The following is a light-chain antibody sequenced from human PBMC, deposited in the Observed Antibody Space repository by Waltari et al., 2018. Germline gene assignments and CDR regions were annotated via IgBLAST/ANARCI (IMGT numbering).Light chain of an antibody. Sequence: EVVVTQSPGTLSWSPGERATLSCRASESCSSSYIAWYPHKSGQAPRLLIFAASSRATGIPDRFSGSGSGSDFALTINRLEPEDFAVYYCQYFGASPYAFGQGTKLEIK. CDR1: ESCSSSY. J-gene: IGKJ2*01. V-gene: IGKV3-20*01. CDR2: AAS. CDR3: QYFGASPYA.